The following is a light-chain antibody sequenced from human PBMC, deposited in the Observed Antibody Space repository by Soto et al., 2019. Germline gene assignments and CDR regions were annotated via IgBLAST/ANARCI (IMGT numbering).Light chain of an antibody. CDR2: GTS. CDR3: QQYDTSPRT. CDR1: QSVSSNY. V-gene: IGKV3-20*01. J-gene: IGKJ1*01. Sequence: EIVLTQSPGTLSLSPGERATLSCRASQSVSSNYLAWYQQKRGQAPRLLIYGTSSSATGTPTRFSGSWSETDFPITISRLEPEDFAVYYCQQYDTSPRTCGQGTKVEI.